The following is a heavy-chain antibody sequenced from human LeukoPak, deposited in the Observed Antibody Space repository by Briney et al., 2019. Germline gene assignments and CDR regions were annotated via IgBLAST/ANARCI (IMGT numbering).Heavy chain of an antibody. CDR3: TRDFGWQQFDY. D-gene: IGHD5-24*01. V-gene: IGHV3-7*01. CDR1: GFTFGDYA. CDR2: INGDGSER. Sequence: PGGSLRLSCTASGFTFGDYAMSWVRQAPGKGPEWVANINGDGSERYYVASVKGRFTISRDNAKNSLYLQMNSLRAEDTAVYYCTRDFGWQQFDYWGQGTLVTVSS. J-gene: IGHJ4*02.